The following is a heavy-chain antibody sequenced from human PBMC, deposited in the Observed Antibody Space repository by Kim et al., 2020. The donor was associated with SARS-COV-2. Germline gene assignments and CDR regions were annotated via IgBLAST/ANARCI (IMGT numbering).Heavy chain of an antibody. D-gene: IGHD2-2*03. Sequence: GGSLRLSCTTSGFTFTGYAMSWVRQAPGKGLEWVSSIDGSDGTTYYVESVKGRFTISRDNSKNTLYLQMNSLRADDTAVYYCMKGGWGWIWDHWGQGT. CDR3: MKGGWGWIWDH. CDR2: IDGSDGTT. CDR1: GFTFTGYA. J-gene: IGHJ4*02. V-gene: IGHV3-23*01.